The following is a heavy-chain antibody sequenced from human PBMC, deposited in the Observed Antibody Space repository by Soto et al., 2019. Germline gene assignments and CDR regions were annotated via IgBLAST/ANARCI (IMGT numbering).Heavy chain of an antibody. J-gene: IGHJ3*01. CDR2: IAGVDI. V-gene: IGHV3-23*01. D-gene: IGHD1-20*01. Sequence: GGCLRLSCAVDGLTMITYDMIWGRQAPGKGRECASTIAGVDIFYPDSVQGRFNISIHNSNNLLFSQMNSLTADDTPTYSCAKDHFTGNGISDGFDVWGQGTTVTV. CDR1: GLTMITYD. CDR3: AKDHFTGNGISDGFDV.